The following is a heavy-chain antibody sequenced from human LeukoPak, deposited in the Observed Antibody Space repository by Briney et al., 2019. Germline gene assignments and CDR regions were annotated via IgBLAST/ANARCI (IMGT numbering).Heavy chain of an antibody. CDR1: GYTFTDYY. D-gene: IGHD2-15*01. CDR2: VDPEDGET. V-gene: IGHV1-69-2*01. CDR3: ATGGGRVQAHIPWYYYMDV. Sequence: ASVKISCKVSGYTFTDYYMHWVQQAPGKGLEWMGLVDPEDGETIYAEKFQGRVTITADTSTDTAYMELSSLRSEDTAVYYCATGGGRVQAHIPWYYYMDVWGKGTTVTVSS. J-gene: IGHJ6*03.